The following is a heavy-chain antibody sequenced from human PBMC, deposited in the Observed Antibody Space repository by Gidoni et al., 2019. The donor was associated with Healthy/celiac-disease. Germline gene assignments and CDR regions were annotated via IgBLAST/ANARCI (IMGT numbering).Heavy chain of an antibody. CDR3: ARHGVVVAATHYGMDV. J-gene: IGHJ6*02. CDR1: GGSISSSSYY. CDR2: IYYSGST. Sequence: QLQLQESGPGLAKPSETLSLTCTAPGGSISSSSYYWGWIRQPPGKGLEWIGSIYYSGSTYYNPSLKSRVTISVDTSKNQFSLKLSSVTAADTAVYYCARHGVVVAATHYGMDVWGQGTTVTVSS. V-gene: IGHV4-39*01. D-gene: IGHD2-15*01.